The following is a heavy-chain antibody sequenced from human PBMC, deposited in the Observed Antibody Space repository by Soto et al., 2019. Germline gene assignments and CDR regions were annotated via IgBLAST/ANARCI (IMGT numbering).Heavy chain of an antibody. J-gene: IGHJ6*02. CDR1: GDSFTNYL. CDR2: IYPGDSET. D-gene: IGHD2-2*01. Sequence: LKISCKGSGDSFTNYLIGWVRQMPGKGLEWMVIIYPGDSETRYSPSFQGQVSISADKSISTAYLQWSSLKASDTAMYYCARQILGLCSSPSCLNYYYYGMHXWGQGTTVTVS. CDR3: ARQILGLCSSPSCLNYYYYGMHX. V-gene: IGHV5-51*01.